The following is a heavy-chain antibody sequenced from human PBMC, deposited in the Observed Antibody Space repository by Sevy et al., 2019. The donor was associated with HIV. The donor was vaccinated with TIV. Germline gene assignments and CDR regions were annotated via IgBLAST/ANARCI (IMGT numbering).Heavy chain of an antibody. CDR1: GFAFGDYA. D-gene: IGHD2-2*02. CDR2: VSWNSGAI. J-gene: IGHJ6*02. V-gene: IGHV3-9*01. CDR3: AKDINRGCDSINCYTYYYYYCGLDA. Sequence: GRSLRLSCATSGFAFGDYAMHWVREAPGKGLEWVAGVSWNSGAIDYAASVKGRFTISRDHAKSSLYLQMNSLRAEDTAMYYCAKDINRGCDSINCYTYYYYYCGLDAWGQGTTVTVS.